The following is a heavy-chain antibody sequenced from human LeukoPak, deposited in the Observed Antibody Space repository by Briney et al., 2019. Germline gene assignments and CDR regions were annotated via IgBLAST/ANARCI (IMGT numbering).Heavy chain of an antibody. J-gene: IGHJ5*02. CDR1: GGSISSSSYY. CDR2: IYYNGFT. V-gene: IGHV4-39*07. CDR3: ARHDVGFSGSWWFDP. Sequence: PSETLSLTCTVSGGSISSSSYYWGWFRQPPGKGLEWIGYIYYNGFTRYNPSLNSRVTISGDTSKNQFSLKVSSVTAADTAVYYCARHDVGFSGSWWFDPWGQGTLVTVSS. D-gene: IGHD3-10*01.